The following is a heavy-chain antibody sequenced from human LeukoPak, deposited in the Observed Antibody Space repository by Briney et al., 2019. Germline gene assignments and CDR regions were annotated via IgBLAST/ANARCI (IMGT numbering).Heavy chain of an antibody. CDR2: IYYSGST. Sequence: PSETLSLTCAVSGGSISSANYYWGWIRQPPGKGLGGIGSIYYSGSTYYNSSLKSRVTISVDTSKNQFSLKLSSVTAADTAVYYCASLYYFDRSRGWNYWGQGTLVTVSS. J-gene: IGHJ4*02. CDR1: GGSISSANYY. D-gene: IGHD3-22*01. V-gene: IGHV4-39*01. CDR3: ASLYYFDRSRGWNY.